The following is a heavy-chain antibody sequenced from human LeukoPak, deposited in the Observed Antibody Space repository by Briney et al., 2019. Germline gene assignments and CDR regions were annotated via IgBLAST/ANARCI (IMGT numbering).Heavy chain of an antibody. CDR1: GFTFSSYA. CDR3: AKSRSGIAAAGTNY. CDR2: ISGSGDST. V-gene: IGHV3-23*01. Sequence: GGSLRLSCAASGFTFSSYAMSWVRQAPGKGLEWVSAISGSGDSTYYADSVKGRFTISRDNSKNTLYLQMNSLRAEDTAVYYCAKSRSGIAAAGTNYWGQGTLVTVSS. D-gene: IGHD6-13*01. J-gene: IGHJ4*02.